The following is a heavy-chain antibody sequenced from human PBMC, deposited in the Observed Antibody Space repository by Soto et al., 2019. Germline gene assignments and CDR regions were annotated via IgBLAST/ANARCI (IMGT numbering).Heavy chain of an antibody. V-gene: IGHV1-18*04. CDR1: GFTFIKYG. Sequence: ASVKVFCKASGFTFIKYGFTWVRQAPGQGLEWMGWISAYNGDTHYAQKLQGRVTLTTDTSTSTAYMELRSLRSDDTAVYYCARKGTGQPLDYWGQGALVTVSS. CDR2: ISAYNGDT. D-gene: IGHD1-1*01. CDR3: ARKGTGQPLDY. J-gene: IGHJ4*02.